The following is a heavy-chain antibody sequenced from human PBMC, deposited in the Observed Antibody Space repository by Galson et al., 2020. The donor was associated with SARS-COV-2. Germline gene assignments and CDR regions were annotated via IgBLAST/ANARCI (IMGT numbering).Heavy chain of an antibody. V-gene: IGHV3-30*15. CDR2: ISHDGRDE. CDR1: GFTLSDYA. Sequence: GESLKISCAASGFTLSDYAMHWVRQAPGKGLEWVAVISHDGRDERYADSVKGRFTVSRDISKNTLFMHMSSLRADDTAVYFCARDKVTNFGVVNFYYYYMDVWGVGTTVTVSS. J-gene: IGHJ6*03. CDR3: ARDKVTNFGVVNFYYYYMDV. D-gene: IGHD3-3*01.